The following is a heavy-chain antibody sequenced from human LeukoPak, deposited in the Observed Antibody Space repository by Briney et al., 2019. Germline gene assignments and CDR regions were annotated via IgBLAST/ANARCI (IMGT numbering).Heavy chain of an antibody. V-gene: IGHV5-10-1*01. J-gene: IGHJ5*02. CDR1: GYSFTNYR. CDR2: IDASDSYT. D-gene: IGHD5-18*01. CDR3: ARRVLYSYGPQWWFDP. Sequence: PGESLRISCKGSGYSFTNYRISWVRHMPGRGLEWMGWIDASDSYTNYSPSFQGHVTISADKSSSTAYLQWSSLKASDTAIYYCARRVLYSYGPQWWFDPWGQGTLVTVSS.